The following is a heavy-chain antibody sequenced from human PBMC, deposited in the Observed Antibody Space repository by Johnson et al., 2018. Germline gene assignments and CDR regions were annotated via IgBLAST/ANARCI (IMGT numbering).Heavy chain of an antibody. J-gene: IGHJ6*02. Sequence: QVQLVESGAEVKKPGSSVKVSCKASGGTLSSYAASWVRQAPGQGLEWMGGIIPIFGTTTYAQKFQGRVTITADEATSTGYMELNSLRSEDTAVYYCARSGGGMDVWGQGTTVTVSS. CDR3: ARSGGGMDV. CDR2: IIPIFGTT. D-gene: IGHD3-10*01. V-gene: IGHV1-69*01. CDR1: GGTLSSYA.